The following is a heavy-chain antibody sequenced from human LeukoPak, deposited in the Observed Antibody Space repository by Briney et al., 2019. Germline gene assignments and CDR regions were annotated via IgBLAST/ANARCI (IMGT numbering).Heavy chain of an antibody. CDR2: ISSSSSYI. D-gene: IGHD5-18*01. CDR1: GFTFSSYS. CDR3: AREYWVSGYSHGFDY. J-gene: IGHJ4*02. Sequence: EAGGSLRLSCAASGFTFSSYSMNWVRQAPGKGLEWVSSISSSSSYIYYADSVKGRFTISRDNAKNSLYLQMNSLRAEDTAVYYCAREYWVSGYSHGFDYWGQGTLVTVSS. V-gene: IGHV3-21*01.